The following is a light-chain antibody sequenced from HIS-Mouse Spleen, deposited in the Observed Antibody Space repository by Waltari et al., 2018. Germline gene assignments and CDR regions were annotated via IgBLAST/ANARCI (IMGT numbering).Light chain of an antibody. J-gene: IGKJ1*01. CDR3: QQYNSYSWT. CDR2: KAF. V-gene: IGKV1-5*03. CDR1: QSISSW. Sequence: DIQMTQSPSTLSASVGDRVTITCRASQSISSWLAWYQQKPGKAPKLLIYKAFSLESGVPSRFSGSGSGTEFTLTISSPQPDYVATYYCQQYNSYSWTGGLGTKMEIK.